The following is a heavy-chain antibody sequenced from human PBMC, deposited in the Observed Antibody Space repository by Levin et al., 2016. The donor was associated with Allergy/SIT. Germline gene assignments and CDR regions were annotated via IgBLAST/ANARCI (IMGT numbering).Heavy chain of an antibody. D-gene: IGHD2-15*01. CDR3: ARKVGTYFHGGSRYSRITDYYYGMDV. Sequence: SETLSLTCTVSGGSISNYYWGWIRQPPGKGLEWIGNIYHSGSTYYNPSLKSRVTISVDTSKNQFSLKLSSVTAADTAVYYCARKVGTYFHGGSRYSRITDYYYGMDVWGQGTTVTVSS. V-gene: IGHV4-59*08. CDR1: GGSISNYY. J-gene: IGHJ6*02. CDR2: IYHSGST.